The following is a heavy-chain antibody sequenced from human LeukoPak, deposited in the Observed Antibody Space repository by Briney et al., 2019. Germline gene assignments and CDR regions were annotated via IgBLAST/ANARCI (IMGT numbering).Heavy chain of an antibody. D-gene: IGHD6-13*01. CDR3: AKGFSSTWYRPNFFDY. CDR2: ISSSGSTI. Sequence: PGGSLRLSCAASGFTFSSYEMNWVRQAPGKGLEWVSYISSSGSTIYYADSVKGRFTISRDISKNSLYLQMNSLRAEDTAIYYCAKGFSSTWYRPNFFDYWGQGTLVTVSS. V-gene: IGHV3-48*03. J-gene: IGHJ4*02. CDR1: GFTFSSYE.